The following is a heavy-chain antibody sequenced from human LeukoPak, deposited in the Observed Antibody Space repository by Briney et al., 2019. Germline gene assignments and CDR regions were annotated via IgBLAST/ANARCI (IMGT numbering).Heavy chain of an antibody. Sequence: GSVKVSCKASGYTFTSYGISWVRQAPGQGLEWMGWISAYNDNTNYAQKLQGRVIMTTDTSMSTAYIELRSLRSDDTAVYYCARASSTVTTLFDYWGQGTLVTVSS. CDR2: ISAYNDNT. D-gene: IGHD4-17*01. CDR1: GYTFTSYG. J-gene: IGHJ4*02. V-gene: IGHV1-18*01. CDR3: ARASSTVTTLFDY.